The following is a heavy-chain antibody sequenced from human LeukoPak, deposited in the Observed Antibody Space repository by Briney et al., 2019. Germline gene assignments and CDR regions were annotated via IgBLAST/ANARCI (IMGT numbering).Heavy chain of an antibody. CDR3: ARDSSSWYSMFGMDV. CDR2: IIPILGIA. V-gene: IGHV1-69*04. CDR1: GGTFSSYA. Sequence: ASVKVSCKASGGTFSSYAISWVRQAPGQGLEWMGRIIPILGIANYAQKFQGRVTITADKSTSTAYMELSSLRSEDTAVYYCARDSSSWYSMFGMDVWGQGTTVTVSS. D-gene: IGHD6-13*01. J-gene: IGHJ6*02.